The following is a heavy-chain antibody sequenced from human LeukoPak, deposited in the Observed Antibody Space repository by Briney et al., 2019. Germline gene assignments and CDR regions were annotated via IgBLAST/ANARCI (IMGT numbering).Heavy chain of an antibody. Sequence: TGGSLRLSCAASGFTFSSYSMNWVRQAPGKGLEWVSSISSSSSYIYYADSVKGRFTTSSDNAKNSLILQMNSLRAEDTAVYYCARDLSDYGSWDYWGQGTLVTVSS. CDR3: ARDLSDYGSWDY. V-gene: IGHV3-21*01. CDR2: ISSSSSYI. CDR1: GFTFSSYS. D-gene: IGHD3-10*01. J-gene: IGHJ4*02.